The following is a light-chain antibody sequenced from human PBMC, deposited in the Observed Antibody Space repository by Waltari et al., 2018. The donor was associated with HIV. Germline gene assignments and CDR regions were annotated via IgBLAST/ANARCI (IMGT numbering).Light chain of an antibody. Sequence: EILMTQSPATVYASPGERVTISCWASQSVGTNLASYRRRPGLPPNLVMYNASIRATGFPGTFTGWGSWSAFNLTITDLKSEDFFTYYCQQYNFWPLTFGRWT. V-gene: IGKV3-15*01. CDR3: QQYNFWPLT. J-gene: IGKJ5*01. CDR1: QSVGTN. CDR2: NAS.